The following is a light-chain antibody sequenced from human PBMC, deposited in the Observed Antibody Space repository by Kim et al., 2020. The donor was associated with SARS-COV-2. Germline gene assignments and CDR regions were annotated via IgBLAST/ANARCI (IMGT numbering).Light chain of an antibody. CDR1: QSISMW. CDR3: QQYDQFSWT. J-gene: IGKJ1*01. Sequence: DIQMTQSPSTLSASIGDRVIITCRASQSISMWLAWYQQKRGDAPKLLIYKASTLESGVPSRFSGTGSGTEFNLTISSLQPEDFATYHCQQYDQFSWTFGQGTKVDIK. CDR2: KAS. V-gene: IGKV1-5*03.